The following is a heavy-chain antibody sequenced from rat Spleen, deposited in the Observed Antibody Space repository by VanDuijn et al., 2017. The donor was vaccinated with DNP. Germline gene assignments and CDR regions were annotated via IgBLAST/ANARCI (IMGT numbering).Heavy chain of an antibody. V-gene: IGHV5-7*01. CDR2: ILHDGSRT. CDR3: TRATGFDY. CDR1: GFTFSDYG. Sequence: EVQLVESGGGLVQPGRSVKLSCVVSGFTFSDYGMAWIRQAPKKGLEWVATILHDGSRTYYRDSVKGRFTISRDNAEDTLFLQMNSLRSEDTATYYCTRATGFDYWGQGVMVTVSS. D-gene: IGHD4-2*01. J-gene: IGHJ2*01.